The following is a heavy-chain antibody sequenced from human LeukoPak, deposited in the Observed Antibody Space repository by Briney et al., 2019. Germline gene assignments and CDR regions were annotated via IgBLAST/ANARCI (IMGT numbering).Heavy chain of an antibody. CDR3: ARLDSIAVAGNLDY. V-gene: IGHV5-51*01. CDR2: IYPGDSDT. D-gene: IGHD6-19*01. CDR1: GYIFTTYW. J-gene: IGHJ4*02. Sequence: GESLKISCQGSGYIFTTYWIGWVRQMPGKGLEWMGIIYPGDSDTRYSPSFQGQVTISADKSISTAYLQWSSLKASDTAMYYCARLDSIAVAGNLDYWGQGTLVTVSS.